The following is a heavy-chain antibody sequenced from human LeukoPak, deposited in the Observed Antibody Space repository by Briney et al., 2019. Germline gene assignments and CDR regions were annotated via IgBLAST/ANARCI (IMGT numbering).Heavy chain of an antibody. Sequence: GGSLRLSCAASGFTFSSFAMSWVRQGPGKGLEWMGIIYPGDSDTRYSPSFQGQVTISADKSISTAYLQWSSLKASDTAMCYCAGHSGYDSGDAFDIWGQGTMVTVSS. V-gene: IGHV5-51*01. CDR2: IYPGDSDT. CDR3: AGHSGYDSGDAFDI. D-gene: IGHD5-12*01. CDR1: GFTFSSFA. J-gene: IGHJ3*02.